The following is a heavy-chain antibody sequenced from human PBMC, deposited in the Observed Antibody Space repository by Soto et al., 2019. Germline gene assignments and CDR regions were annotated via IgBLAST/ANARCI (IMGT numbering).Heavy chain of an antibody. CDR2: IDPSDSYI. CDR1: GYDFTNYW. CDR3: ARFRAPRRQLISMSFHL. Sequence: PGESLKISCTGYGYDFTNYWINWVRQLPGKGLEWMGRIDPSDSYISYSPSFEGHVTISVDKYINTAYLQWSDLKASDSGKYYCARFRAPRRQLISMSFHLWGLGTLVTVSS. V-gene: IGHV5-10-1*01. D-gene: IGHD6-13*01. J-gene: IGHJ4*03.